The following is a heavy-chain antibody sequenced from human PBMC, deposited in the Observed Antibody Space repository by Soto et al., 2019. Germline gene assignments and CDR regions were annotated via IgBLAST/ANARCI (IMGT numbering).Heavy chain of an antibody. D-gene: IGHD6-19*01. Sequence: SETLSLTCAVSGGSISSGGYSWSWIRQPPGKGLEWIGYIYHSGSTYYNPSLKSRITINPDTSKNQFSLQLNSVTPEDTAVYYCARAPIAVPGTWYFDHWDQGIPVTVSS. V-gene: IGHV4-30-2*05. CDR2: IYHSGST. J-gene: IGHJ4*02. CDR1: GGSISSGGYS. CDR3: ARAPIAVPGTWYFDH.